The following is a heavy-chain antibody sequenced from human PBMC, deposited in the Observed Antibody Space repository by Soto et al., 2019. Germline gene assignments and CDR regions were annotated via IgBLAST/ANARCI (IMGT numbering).Heavy chain of an antibody. V-gene: IGHV3-7*03. CDR3: TRDGSPSALEV. Sequence: XGCLRVSGAASGFCLSNGRLSWVRPAPGKGLEWVANIKTDGSEKYYLDSVRGRFTTSRDNARPFFYTQMKRLTGADTAVYYCTRDGSPSALEVWRPGTSVT. CDR2: IKTDGSEK. J-gene: IGHJ6*02. CDR1: GFCLSNGR.